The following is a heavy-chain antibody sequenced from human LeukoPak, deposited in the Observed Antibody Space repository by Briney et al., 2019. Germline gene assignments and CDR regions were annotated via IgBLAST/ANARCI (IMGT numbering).Heavy chain of an antibody. CDR3: VKESSVRGVSIGDY. CDR1: GFTFCGYA. J-gene: IGHJ4*02. D-gene: IGHD3-10*01. CDR2: ISGGGGST. Sequence: GGSLSLSCVESGFTFCGYAMTWVREAPEEGLEWGSRISGGGGSTYYAESVRGRFTMSRDNSNNTVYLLLNSLRPDDTAVYYCVKESSVRGVSIGDYWAQGTLVTVSS. V-gene: IGHV3-23*01.